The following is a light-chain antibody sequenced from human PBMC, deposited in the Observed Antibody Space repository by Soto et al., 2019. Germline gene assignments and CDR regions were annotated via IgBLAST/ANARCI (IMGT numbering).Light chain of an antibody. J-gene: IGKJ1*01. Sequence: ENVLTQSPGTLSLSPGERTTLSCRASQSVGGSSLAWYQQKPGQAPRLLIYGASSRATGIPDRFSGSGSGTDFTLTISRLEPEDFAVYYCQQYGSSPQTFGQGTKV. CDR1: QSVGGSS. V-gene: IGKV3-20*01. CDR2: GAS. CDR3: QQYGSSPQT.